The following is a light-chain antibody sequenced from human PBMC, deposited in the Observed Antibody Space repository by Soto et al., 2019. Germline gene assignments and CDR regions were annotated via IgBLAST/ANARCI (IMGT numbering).Light chain of an antibody. CDR1: QSISYW. CDR3: QQYNNYWT. Sequence: DIQMTQSPSTLSASVGDRVTITCRASQSISYWLAWYQQKPGKAPNLLIYKASSLESGVPSRFSGRGSGTEFSLTISSRQPDDFATYYCQQYNNYWTFGQGTKVEIK. V-gene: IGKV1-5*03. J-gene: IGKJ1*01. CDR2: KAS.